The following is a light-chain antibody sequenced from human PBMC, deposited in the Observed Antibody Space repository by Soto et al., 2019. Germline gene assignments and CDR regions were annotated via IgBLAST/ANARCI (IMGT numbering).Light chain of an antibody. CDR2: EVT. J-gene: IGLJ2*01. CDR1: SSDVGGYNY. Sequence: QSVLTQPASVSGSPGQSITLSCTGTSSDVGGYNYVSWYQQHPGKAPKLMIYEVTNRPSGVSNRFSGSKSANTASLTISGLQAEDEADYYCSSYTSRSTVVFGGGTQLTVL. CDR3: SSYTSRSTVV. V-gene: IGLV2-14*01.